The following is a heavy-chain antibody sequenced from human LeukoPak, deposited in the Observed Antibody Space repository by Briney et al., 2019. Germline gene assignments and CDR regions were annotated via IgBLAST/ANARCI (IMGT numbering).Heavy chain of an antibody. J-gene: IGHJ4*02. Sequence: GGSLRLSCAASGFTFRNYNMHWVRQPPGKGLEWVAFIRNDGGNKNYADSVKGRFTISRDNSKNTLYLQMHSLRAEDMAVYYCAKDSSGWATDYWGQGTLVTVSS. V-gene: IGHV3-30*02. CDR3: AKDSSGWATDY. D-gene: IGHD6-19*01. CDR1: GFTFRNYN. CDR2: IRNDGGNK.